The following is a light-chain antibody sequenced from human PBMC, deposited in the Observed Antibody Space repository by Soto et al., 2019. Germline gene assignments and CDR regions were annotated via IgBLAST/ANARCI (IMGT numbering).Light chain of an antibody. J-gene: IGLJ2*01. CDR1: GSNIGINT. Sequence: QSVLTQPPSASGTPGQRVTISCSGSGSNIGINTVNWYQQLPGTAPKLLIYTNNHRPSGVPDRFSGSKSGTSASLAISGLQSEDEADYYCAAWDDSLNGVVFGGGTKLTVL. V-gene: IGLV1-44*01. CDR2: TNN. CDR3: AAWDDSLNGVV.